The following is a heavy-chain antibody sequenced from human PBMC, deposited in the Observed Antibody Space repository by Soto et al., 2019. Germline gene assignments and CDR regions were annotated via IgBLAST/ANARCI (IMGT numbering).Heavy chain of an antibody. CDR1: GYSFSSYW. V-gene: IGHV5-51*03. CDR3: ARSTVWGSYRASRCFDY. D-gene: IGHD3-16*02. CDR2: IYPGDSDT. J-gene: IGHJ4*02. Sequence: EVQLVQSGAEVKKPGESLKISCKGSGYSFSSYWIGWVRQMPGKGLEWMGIIYPGDSDTRYSPSFQGQVTISADKSISTAYLQWSSLKASDTAMYYCARSTVWGSYRASRCFDYWGQGTLVTVSS.